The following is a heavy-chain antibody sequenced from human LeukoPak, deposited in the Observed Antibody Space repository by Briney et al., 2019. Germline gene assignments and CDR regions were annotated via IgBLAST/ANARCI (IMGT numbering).Heavy chain of an antibody. V-gene: IGHV3-53*01. CDR3: VRNSGELGA. Sequence: RGSLRLSCAASGFTVSNNYMSWVRRAAGTGLEWVALIYSGGSTYYADSVKGRFTISRDNSKNTLHLQMNSLRAEDTAVYYCVRNSGELGAWGQGTLVTVSS. CDR2: IYSGGST. CDR1: GFTVSNNY. D-gene: IGHD2-21*01. J-gene: IGHJ5*02.